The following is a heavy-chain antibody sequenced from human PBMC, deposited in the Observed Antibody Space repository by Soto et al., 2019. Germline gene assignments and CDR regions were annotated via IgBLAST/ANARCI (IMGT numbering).Heavy chain of an antibody. CDR1: GYTFTGYY. V-gene: IGHV1-2*04. D-gene: IGHD2-2*01. J-gene: IGHJ3*02. Sequence: ASVKVSCKASGYTFTGYYMHWVRQAPGQGLEWMGWINPNSGGTNYAQKFQGWVTMTRDTSISTAYMELSRLRSDDTAVYYCARALRYCISTSCYDDAFDIWGQGTMVTVSS. CDR3: ARALRYCISTSCYDDAFDI. CDR2: INPNSGGT.